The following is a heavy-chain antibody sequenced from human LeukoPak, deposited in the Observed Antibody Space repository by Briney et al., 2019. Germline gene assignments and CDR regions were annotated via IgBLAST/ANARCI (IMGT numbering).Heavy chain of an antibody. D-gene: IGHD2-2*01. CDR3: ARASRIPYQLLFYFDY. CDR1: GFTFGSYS. J-gene: IGHJ4*02. Sequence: PGGSLRLSCAASGFTFGSYSMNWVRQAPGKGLEWGSYISSSSSTIYYADSVKGRFTISRDNAKNSLYLQMNSLRAEDTAVYYCARASRIPYQLLFYFDYWGQGTLITVSS. V-gene: IGHV3-48*04. CDR2: ISSSSSTI.